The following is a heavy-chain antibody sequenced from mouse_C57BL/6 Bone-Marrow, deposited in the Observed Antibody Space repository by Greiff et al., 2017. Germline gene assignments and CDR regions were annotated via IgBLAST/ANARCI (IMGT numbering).Heavy chain of an antibody. V-gene: IGHV1-54*01. CDR1: GYAFTNYL. CDR3: ARWGNYWFAY. Sequence: VKLQESGAELVRPGTSVKVSCKASGYAFTNYLIEWVKQRPGQGLEWIGVINPGSGGTNYNEKFKGKATLTADKSSSTAYMQLSSLTSEDSAVYFCARWGNYWFAYWGQGTLVTVSA. J-gene: IGHJ3*01. D-gene: IGHD2-1*01. CDR2: INPGSGGT.